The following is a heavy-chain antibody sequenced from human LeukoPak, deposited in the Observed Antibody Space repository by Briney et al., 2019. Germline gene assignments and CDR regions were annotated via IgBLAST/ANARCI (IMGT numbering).Heavy chain of an antibody. CDR2: ISYDGINK. J-gene: IGHJ3*02. Sequence: PGGSLRLSCAASGFTFSSYAMHWVRQAPGKGLEWVAVISYDGINKYYSDSVKGRFTISRDNSKNTLYLQMNSLRAEDTAVYYCARTTSMSYVGDAFDIWGQGTMVTVSS. D-gene: IGHD1-26*01. CDR3: ARTTSMSYVGDAFDI. CDR1: GFTFSSYA. V-gene: IGHV3-30*04.